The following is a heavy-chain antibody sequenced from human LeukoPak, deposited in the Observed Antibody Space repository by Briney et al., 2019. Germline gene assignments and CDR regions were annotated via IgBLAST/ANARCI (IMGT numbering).Heavy chain of an antibody. J-gene: IGHJ4*02. D-gene: IGHD3-22*01. CDR3: ARGHTSGYNWTPFDY. Sequence: ASVKVSCKASGYTFTSYYMHWVRQAPGQGLEWMGIINPRIGSTSYAQKFQGRVTMTRDTSTSTVYMELSSLRSEDTAVYYCARGHTSGYNWTPFDYWGQGTLVTVYS. V-gene: IGHV1-46*01. CDR2: INPRIGST. CDR1: GYTFTSYY.